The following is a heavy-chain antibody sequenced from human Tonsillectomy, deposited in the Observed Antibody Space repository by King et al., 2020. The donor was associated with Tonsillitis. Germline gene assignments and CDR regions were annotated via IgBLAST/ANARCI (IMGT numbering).Heavy chain of an antibody. Sequence: LQLQESGSGLVKPSQTLSLTCAVSGGPISSGGYSWSWIRPPPGKGLEWIGYIYHSESTYYNTSLKSRVTISVDRSKNQFSLKLSSVTSADTAVYYGARAPDSSGAMIDYWGQGTLVTVSS. J-gene: IGHJ4*02. D-gene: IGHD6-19*01. V-gene: IGHV4-30-2*01. CDR3: ARAPDSSGAMIDY. CDR2: IYHSEST. CDR1: GGPISSGGYS.